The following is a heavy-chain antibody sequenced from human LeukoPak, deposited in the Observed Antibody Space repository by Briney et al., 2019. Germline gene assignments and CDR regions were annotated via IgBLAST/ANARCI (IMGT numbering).Heavy chain of an antibody. CDR2: ISAYNGNT. V-gene: IGHV1-18*01. J-gene: IGHJ4*02. CDR3: ARDGDYDYVWGSYRYSDY. D-gene: IGHD3-16*02. CDR1: GGTFSSYA. Sequence: ASVTVSCKASGGTFSSYAISWVRQAPGQGLEWMGWISAYNGNTNYAQKLQGRVTMTTDTSTSTAYMELRSLRSDDTAVYYCARDGDYDYVWGSYRYSDYWGQGTLVTVSS.